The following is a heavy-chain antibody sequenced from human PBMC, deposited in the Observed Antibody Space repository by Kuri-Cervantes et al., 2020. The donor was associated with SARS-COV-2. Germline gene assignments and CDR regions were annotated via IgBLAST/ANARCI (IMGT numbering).Heavy chain of an antibody. V-gene: IGHV4-61*02. CDR3: ARQSEAGIAVAGPRYFDY. J-gene: IGHJ4*02. CDR1: GGSISSGSYY. CDR2: IYTSGST. Sequence: SCTVSGGSISSGSYYWSWIRQPAGKGLEWIGRIYTSGSTNYNPSLKSRVTISVDTSKNQFSLKLSPVTAADTAVYYCARQSEAGIAVAGPRYFDYWGQGTLVTVSS. D-gene: IGHD6-19*01.